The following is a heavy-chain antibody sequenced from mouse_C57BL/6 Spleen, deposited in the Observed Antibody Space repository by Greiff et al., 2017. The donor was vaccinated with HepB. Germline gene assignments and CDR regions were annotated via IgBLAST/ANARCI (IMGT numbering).Heavy chain of an antibody. J-gene: IGHJ2*01. CDR3: ARESTTVVATGFDY. Sequence: QVQLKQPGAELVKPGASVKMSCKASGYTFTSYWITWVKQRPGQGLEWIGDIYPGSGSTNYNEKFKSKATLTVDTSSSTAYMQLSSLTSEDSAVYYCARESTTVVATGFDYWGQGTTLTVSS. CDR1: GYTFTSYW. D-gene: IGHD1-1*01. V-gene: IGHV1-55*01. CDR2: IYPGSGST.